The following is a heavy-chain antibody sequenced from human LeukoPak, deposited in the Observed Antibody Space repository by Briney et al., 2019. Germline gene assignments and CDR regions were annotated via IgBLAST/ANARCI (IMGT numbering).Heavy chain of an antibody. CDR2: INQDGGEK. J-gene: IGHJ4*02. CDR1: GFTFSSYW. V-gene: IGHV3-7*01. CDR3: ARDIVVVPATFDY. D-gene: IGHD2-2*01. Sequence: GGSLRLSCAASGFTFSSYWMSWVRQAPGKGLEWVANINQDGGEKFYVDSVKGRFTISRDNAKNSLYLQMNSLRAEDTAMYYCARDIVVVPATFDYWGQGTLVSVSS.